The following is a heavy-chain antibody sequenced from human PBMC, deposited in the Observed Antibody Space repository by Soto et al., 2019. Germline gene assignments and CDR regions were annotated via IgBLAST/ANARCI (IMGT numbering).Heavy chain of an antibody. CDR3: ATSTWYAFDI. Sequence: EVQLVESGGGLVKPGGSLRLSCAASGFTFSNSLINWVRQAPGQGLEWVSSISGSSDFLYYADSVKGRFTISRDTATNSLYLQMNSLRAEDTAVYYCATSTWYAFDIWGQGTMVTVSS. J-gene: IGHJ3*02. D-gene: IGHD6-13*01. CDR2: ISGSSDFL. CDR1: GFTFSNSL. V-gene: IGHV3-21*01.